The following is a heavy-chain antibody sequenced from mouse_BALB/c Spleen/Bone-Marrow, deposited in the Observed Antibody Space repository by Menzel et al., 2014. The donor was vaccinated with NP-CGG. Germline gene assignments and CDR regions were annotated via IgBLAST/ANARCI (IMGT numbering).Heavy chain of an antibody. Sequence: EVKLVESGGGLVQPGGSLILSCATSGFTFTDYYMSWVRQPPGKALEWLGFIRNKANGYTTEYSASVKGRFTISRDNSHSILYLQMNTLRAEDSATNYCAVRRITTATGAMDYWGQGTSATVSS. CDR2: IRNKANGYTT. CDR3: AVRRITTATGAMDY. J-gene: IGHJ4*01. V-gene: IGHV7-3*02. CDR1: GFTFTDYY. D-gene: IGHD1-2*01.